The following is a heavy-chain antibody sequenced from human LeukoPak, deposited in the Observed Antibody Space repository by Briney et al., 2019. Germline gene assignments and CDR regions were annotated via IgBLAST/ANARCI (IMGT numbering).Heavy chain of an antibody. Sequence: PVGSLRLSCAASGFTFSSYWMSWVRDAPGEGLERGSNIKQGGSEKDYVDSVNGRFTISRDNAMNSLYLQMNSLRAEDTAVYYCARVWWFGETDDYFDYWGQGTLVTVSS. CDR2: IKQGGSEK. D-gene: IGHD3-10*01. V-gene: IGHV3-7*01. CDR1: GFTFSSYW. J-gene: IGHJ4*02. CDR3: ARVWWFGETDDYFDY.